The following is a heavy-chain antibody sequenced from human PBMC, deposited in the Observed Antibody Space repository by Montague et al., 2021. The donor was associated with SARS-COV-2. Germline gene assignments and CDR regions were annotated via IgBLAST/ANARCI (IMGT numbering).Heavy chain of an antibody. V-gene: IGHV4-39*01. D-gene: IGHD3-3*01. Sequence: SETLSLTCAAHGGSFSSSSYYWGWIRQPPGKGLEWIGSIYYSGSTYYNPSLKSRVTISVDTSKNQFSLKLSSVTAADTAVYYCAGLGSPRITIFGVVTRNWFDPWGQGTLVTVSS. CDR3: AGLGSPRITIFGVVTRNWFDP. CDR1: GGSFSSSSYY. J-gene: IGHJ5*02. CDR2: IYYSGST.